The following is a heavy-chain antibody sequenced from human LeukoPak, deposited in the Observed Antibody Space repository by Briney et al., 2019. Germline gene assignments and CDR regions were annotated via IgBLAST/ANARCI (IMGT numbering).Heavy chain of an antibody. V-gene: IGHV1-69*13. CDR2: IIPIFGTA. Sequence: ASVKVSCMASGGTFSSYAISWVRQAPGQGLEWMGGIIPIFGTANYAQKFQGRVTITADESTSTAYMELSSLRSDDTAVYYCAREKAAAPVWFDPWGQGTLVTVSS. J-gene: IGHJ5*02. CDR3: AREKAAAPVWFDP. D-gene: IGHD6-13*01. CDR1: GGTFSSYA.